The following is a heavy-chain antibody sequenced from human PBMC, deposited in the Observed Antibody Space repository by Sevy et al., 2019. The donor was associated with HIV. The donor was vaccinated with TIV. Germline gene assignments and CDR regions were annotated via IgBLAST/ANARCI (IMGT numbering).Heavy chain of an antibody. V-gene: IGHV3-21*01. CDR2: ISSGSSYI. J-gene: IGHJ3*02. CDR1: GFTFSTYR. D-gene: IGHD2-2*01. Sequence: GGSLRISCAASGFTFSTYRMNWVRQAPGKGLEWVSSISSGSSYIYYADSLKGRFTISRDNAKKSLYLQMNSLRAEDTAVYYCARRRHGSKGGDVFDIWGQGTMVTVSS. CDR3: ARRRHGSKGGDVFDI.